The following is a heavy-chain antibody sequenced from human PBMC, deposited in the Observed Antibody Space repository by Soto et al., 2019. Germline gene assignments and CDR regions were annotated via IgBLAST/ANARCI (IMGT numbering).Heavy chain of an antibody. CDR2: IDPSDSYT. D-gene: IGHD5-18*01. CDR1: GYSFTSYW. V-gene: IGHV5-10-1*01. CDR3: AKKRVTPSPDTGNYFES. J-gene: IGHJ4*02. Sequence: PGESLKISCKGSGYSFTSYWISWMRQMPGKGLEWMGRIDPSDSYTNYSPSFQGHVTISRDNSKNTLYLQMDSLRAEDTAVYYCAKKRVTPSPDTGNYFESWGQGTLVTVSS.